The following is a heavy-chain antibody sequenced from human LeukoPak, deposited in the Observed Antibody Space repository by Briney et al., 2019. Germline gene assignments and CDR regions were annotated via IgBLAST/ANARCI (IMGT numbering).Heavy chain of an antibody. CDR3: VRLYDWGRLDY. J-gene: IGHJ4*02. CDR2: INPNSGGT. D-gene: IGHD3-9*01. CDR1: GYTFTGYY. V-gene: IGHV1-2*02. Sequence: ASVKLSCTTSGYTFTGYYLFWVRQAPGQGLEWMGWINPNSGGTNYAQKFQGRVTMTRDTSIRTAYMEVSRLTSDDTAVYFCVRLYDWGRLDYWGQGTLVTVSS.